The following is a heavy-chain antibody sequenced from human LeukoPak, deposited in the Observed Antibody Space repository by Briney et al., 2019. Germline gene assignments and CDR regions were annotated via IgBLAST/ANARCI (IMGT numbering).Heavy chain of an antibody. J-gene: IGHJ4*02. Sequence: GASVKVSCKVSGYTLTELSMHWVRQAPGKGLEWMGGFDPEDGETIYAQKFQGRVTMTEDTSTDTAYMELSSLRSEDTAVYYCASGVPGGYSNLFDYWGQGTLVTVSS. CDR3: ASGVPGGYSNLFDY. V-gene: IGHV1-24*01. CDR1: GYTLTELS. CDR2: FDPEDGET. D-gene: IGHD6-13*01.